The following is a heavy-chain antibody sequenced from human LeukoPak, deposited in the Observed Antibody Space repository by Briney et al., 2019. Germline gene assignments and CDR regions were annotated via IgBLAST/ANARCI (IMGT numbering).Heavy chain of an antibody. CDR2: IIPIFGTA. J-gene: IGHJ4*02. CDR3: ASGMISGYGDYGPRYYFDY. Sequence: SVKVSCKASGGTFSSYAISWVRQAPGQGLEWMGRIIPIFGTANYAQKFQGRVTITTDESTSTAYMELSSLRSEDTAVYYCASGMISGYGDYGPRYYFDYWGQETLVTVSS. CDR1: GGTFSSYA. V-gene: IGHV1-69*05. D-gene: IGHD4-17*01.